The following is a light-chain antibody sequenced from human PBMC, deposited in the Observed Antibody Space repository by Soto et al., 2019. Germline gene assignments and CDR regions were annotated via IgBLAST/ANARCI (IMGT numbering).Light chain of an antibody. CDR1: QSVSRSS. Sequence: EIVLTQSPGTLSLSPGERATLSCRASQSVSRSSLAWYQQKPGQAPRLLIYGASTRATGIPDRFSGSGSGTDFTLTISRLEPEDFAVYYCQQYVSSPWTFGQGTKVEIK. CDR2: GAS. J-gene: IGKJ1*01. V-gene: IGKV3-20*01. CDR3: QQYVSSPWT.